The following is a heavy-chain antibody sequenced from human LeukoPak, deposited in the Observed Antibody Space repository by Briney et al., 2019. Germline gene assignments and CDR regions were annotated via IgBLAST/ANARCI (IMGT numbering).Heavy chain of an antibody. Sequence: SETLSLTCAVYGGSFSGYYWSWIRQPPGKGLEWIGEINHSGSTNYNPSLKSRVTISVDMSKNQFSLKLSSVTAADTAVYYCARHSSSSWFDAFDIWGQGTLVTVSS. J-gene: IGHJ3*02. V-gene: IGHV4-34*01. CDR3: ARHSSSSWFDAFDI. D-gene: IGHD6-13*01. CDR2: INHSGST. CDR1: GGSFSGYY.